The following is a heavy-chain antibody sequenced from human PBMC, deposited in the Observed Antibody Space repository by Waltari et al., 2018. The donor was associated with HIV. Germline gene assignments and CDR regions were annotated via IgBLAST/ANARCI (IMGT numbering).Heavy chain of an antibody. J-gene: IGHJ6*02. CDR2: IKQNGSEK. CDR1: GFTFSTYW. Sequence: EVQLVESGGGLVQPGGSLRLSCAASGFTFSTYWMTGVRQAPGKGLEWLAKIKQNGSEKYYADSVKGRFTVARDNNKKSLYLQMSSLRAEDTAVYYCARDLKDYDFWSPVDVWGQGTTVTVSS. D-gene: IGHD3-3*01. V-gene: IGHV3-7*01. CDR3: ARDLKDYDFWSPVDV.